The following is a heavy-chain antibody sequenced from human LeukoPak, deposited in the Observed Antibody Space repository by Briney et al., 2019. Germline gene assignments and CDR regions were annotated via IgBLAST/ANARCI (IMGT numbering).Heavy chain of an antibody. V-gene: IGHV4-30-2*01. CDR3: ARGGRDYYDSSGKGDDAFDI. D-gene: IGHD3-22*01. Sequence: SETLSLTCTVSGGSISSGGYSWSWIRQPPGKGLEWIGYIYHSGSTYYNPSLKSRVTISVDRSKNQFSLKLSSVTAADTAVYYCARGGRDYYDSSGKGDDAFDIWGQGTMVTVSS. CDR2: IYHSGST. J-gene: IGHJ3*02. CDR1: GGSISSGGYS.